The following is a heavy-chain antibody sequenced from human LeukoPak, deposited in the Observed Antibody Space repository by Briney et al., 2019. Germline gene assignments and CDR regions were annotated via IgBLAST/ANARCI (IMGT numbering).Heavy chain of an antibody. CDR1: GGSFSGYY. V-gene: IGHV4-34*01. CDR3: ARGGETDGMDV. Sequence: SETLSLTCAVYGGSFSGYYWSWIRQPPGKGLEWIGEINHSGSTNYNLSLKSRVTISVDTSKNQFSLKLSSVTATDTAVYYCARGGETDGMDVWGQGTTVTVSS. CDR2: INHSGST. J-gene: IGHJ6*02.